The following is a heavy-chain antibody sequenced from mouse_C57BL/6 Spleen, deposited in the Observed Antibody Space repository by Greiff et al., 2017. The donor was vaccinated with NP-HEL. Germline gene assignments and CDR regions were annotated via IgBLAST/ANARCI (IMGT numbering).Heavy chain of an antibody. V-gene: IGHV2-9*01. CDR3: AKHWDNYYGSSYAMDY. CDR2: IWGGGST. Sequence: VKVVESGPGLVAPSQSLSITCTVSGFSLTSYGVDWVRQPPGKGLEWLGVIWGGGSTNYNSALMSRLSISKDNSKSQVFLKMNSLQTDDTAMYYCAKHWDNYYGSSYAMDYWGQGTSVTVSS. CDR1: GFSLTSYG. D-gene: IGHD1-1*01. J-gene: IGHJ4*01.